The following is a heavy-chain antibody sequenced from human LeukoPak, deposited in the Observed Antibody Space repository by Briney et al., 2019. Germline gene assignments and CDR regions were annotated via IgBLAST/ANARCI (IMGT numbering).Heavy chain of an antibody. V-gene: IGHV4-59*01. D-gene: IGHD3-10*01. CDR1: GGSIGSYY. CDR3: ARSELLWFGGVNSGFDY. J-gene: IGHJ4*02. Sequence: SETLSLTCTASGGSIGSYYWSWIRQPPGKGLEWIGYVYYSGSTNYNPSLKSRVTISVDTSENQFSLKLSSVTAADTAVYYCARSELLWFGGVNSGFDYWGQGTLVTVSS. CDR2: VYYSGST.